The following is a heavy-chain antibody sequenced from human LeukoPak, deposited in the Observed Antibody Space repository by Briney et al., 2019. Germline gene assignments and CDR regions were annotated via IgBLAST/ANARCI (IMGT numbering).Heavy chain of an antibody. J-gene: IGHJ6*03. CDR1: GYSISSGYY. Sequence: NPSETLSLTCTVSGYSISSGYYWGWIRQPPGKGLEWIGSIYHSESTYYNPSLKSRVTISVDTSKNQFSLKLSSVTAADTAVYYCARERGGYSYGRYYYYYMDVWGKGTTVTISS. D-gene: IGHD5-18*01. CDR2: IYHSEST. CDR3: ARERGGYSYGRYYYYYMDV. V-gene: IGHV4-38-2*02.